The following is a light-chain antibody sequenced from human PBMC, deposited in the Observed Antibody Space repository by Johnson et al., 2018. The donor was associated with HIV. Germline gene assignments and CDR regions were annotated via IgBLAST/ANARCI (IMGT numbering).Light chain of an antibody. V-gene: IGLV1-51*01. CDR1: SSNIGNNY. CDR2: DNN. J-gene: IGLJ1*01. CDR3: GTWDYSLSGYV. Sequence: SVLTQPPSVSAAPGQKVTISCSGSSSNIGNNYVSWYQQLPGTAPKLLIYDNNKRPSGIPDRFSGSKSGTSATLGITGLQTGDEADYYCGTWDYSLSGYVFGSVPKVTVL.